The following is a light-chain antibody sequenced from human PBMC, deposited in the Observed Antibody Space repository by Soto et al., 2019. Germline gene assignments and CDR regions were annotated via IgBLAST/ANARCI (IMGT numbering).Light chain of an antibody. V-gene: IGLV3-1*01. CDR1: KLGNKY. Sequence: SYELTQPPSVSVSPGQTAIITCSGDKLGNKYTCWYQQKPGQYPVLVIYQDNKRPSGIPERFSGSNSGNTATLTISGTQAMDEADYYCQAWDSRSYVVFGGGTKVTVL. CDR3: QAWDSRSYVV. CDR2: QDN. J-gene: IGLJ3*02.